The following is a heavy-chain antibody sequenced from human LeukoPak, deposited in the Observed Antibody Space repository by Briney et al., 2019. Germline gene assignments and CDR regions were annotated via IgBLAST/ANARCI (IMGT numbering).Heavy chain of an antibody. J-gene: IGHJ4*02. Sequence: AASVKVSCKASGGTFSSYAISWVRQAPGQGLEWMGGIIPIFGTANYAQKFQGRVTITADKSTSTAYIELSSLRSEDTAVYYCARDFLELRYWGQGTLVTVSS. CDR2: IIPIFGTA. V-gene: IGHV1-69*06. CDR1: GGTFSSYA. D-gene: IGHD1-7*01. CDR3: ARDFLELRY.